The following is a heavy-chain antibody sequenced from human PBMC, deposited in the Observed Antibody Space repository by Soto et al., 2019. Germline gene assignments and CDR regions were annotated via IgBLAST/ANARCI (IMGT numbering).Heavy chain of an antibody. J-gene: IGHJ4*02. D-gene: IGHD3-22*01. CDR3: ARGYDSSGYYYSDY. V-gene: IGHV1-69*13. Sequence: SVKVSCKASGGTFSSYAISWVRQAPGQGLEWMGGIIPIFGTANYALKFQGRVTITADESTSTAYMELSSLRSEDTAVYYCARGYDSSGYYYSDYWGQGTLVTVSS. CDR2: IIPIFGTA. CDR1: GGTFSSYA.